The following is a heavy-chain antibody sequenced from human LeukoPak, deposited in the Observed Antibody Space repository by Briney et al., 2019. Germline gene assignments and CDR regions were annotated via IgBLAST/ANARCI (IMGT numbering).Heavy chain of an antibody. Sequence: PGGSLRLSCIASGFTFSSYAMHWVRQAPGKGLEWVAVISYDGSNKYYADSVKGRFTISRDNSKNTLYLQMNSLRAEDTAVYYCASRGRNSSGYEDYWGQGTLVTVSS. V-gene: IGHV3-30*04. CDR3: ASRGRNSSGYEDY. CDR1: GFTFSSYA. CDR2: ISYDGSNK. J-gene: IGHJ4*02. D-gene: IGHD3-22*01.